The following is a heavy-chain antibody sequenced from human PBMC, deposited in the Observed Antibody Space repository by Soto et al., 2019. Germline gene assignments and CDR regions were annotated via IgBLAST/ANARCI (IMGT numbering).Heavy chain of an antibody. CDR1: GGSISNTHYY. CDR3: ARHFSMGTSCQLDY. D-gene: IGHD2-2*01. CDR2: IYHSGNT. V-gene: IGHV4-39*01. J-gene: IGHJ4*02. Sequence: QLQLQESGPGLVKPSETLSLTCTVSGGSISNTHYYWGWIRQPPGKGLEWIGSIYHSGNTYYNPSLKSRVTISVDTSKNQFSLRLSSVTAADTALYYCARHFSMGTSCQLDYWGQGTLVTVSS.